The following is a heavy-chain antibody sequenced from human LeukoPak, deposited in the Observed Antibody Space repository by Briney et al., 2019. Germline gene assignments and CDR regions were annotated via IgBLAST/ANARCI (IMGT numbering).Heavy chain of an antibody. J-gene: IGHJ5*02. Sequence: SETLSLTCTVSGGSISSGGYYWSWIRQHPGKGLEWIGYIYYSGSTYYNPSLKSRVTISVDTSKNQFSLKLSSVTAADTAVYYCARVGPLCSGGSCFLNWFDPWGQGTLVTVSS. V-gene: IGHV4-31*03. D-gene: IGHD2-15*01. CDR2: IYYSGST. CDR3: ARVGPLCSGGSCFLNWFDP. CDR1: GGSISSGGYY.